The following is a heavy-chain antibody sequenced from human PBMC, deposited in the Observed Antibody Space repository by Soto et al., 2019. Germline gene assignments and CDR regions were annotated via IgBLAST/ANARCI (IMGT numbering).Heavy chain of an antibody. J-gene: IGHJ4*02. V-gene: IGHV4-34*01. CDR1: GGSFSGYY. CDR2: VDQSGST. CDR3: ARDRQRGYCTGGSCYSYFDY. D-gene: IGHD2-15*01. Sequence: QVQLQQWGAGLLKPSETLSLTCAIYGGSFSGYYWSWIRQPPGLGLEWIGEVDQSGSTNYNPSLKSRVTISGDTYKNQFSLKLNSVTAADTAVYYCARDRQRGYCTGGSCYSYFDYWGQGALVIVSS.